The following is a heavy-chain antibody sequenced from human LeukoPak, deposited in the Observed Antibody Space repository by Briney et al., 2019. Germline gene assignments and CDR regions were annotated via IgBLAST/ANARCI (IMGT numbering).Heavy chain of an antibody. Sequence: GESLKISCKASGYSFTTHWIGWVRQMPGKGLEWMGIIYPGDAYTRYSPSFQGQVPISADKSISTAYLQWSSLKASDTAMYYCARQAYCGADCFSPYKFDYWGQGTLVTVSS. J-gene: IGHJ4*02. D-gene: IGHD2-21*02. CDR1: GYSFTTHW. CDR3: ARQAYCGADCFSPYKFDY. V-gene: IGHV5-51*01. CDR2: IYPGDAYT.